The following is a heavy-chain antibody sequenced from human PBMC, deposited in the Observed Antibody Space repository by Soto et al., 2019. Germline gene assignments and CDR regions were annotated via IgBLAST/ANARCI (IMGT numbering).Heavy chain of an antibody. CDR3: ARGYDTNWFLHH. J-gene: IGHJ1*01. V-gene: IGHV1-69*13. CDR2: IIPIIGTT. Sequence: SVKVSCKASGGTFSSYAISWVRQAPGQGLEWMGGIIPIIGTTHYAQKFQGRVTITADEFTSTAYMELSSLRSEDTALYFCARGYDTNWFLHHWGQGTLVTVSS. D-gene: IGHD5-12*01. CDR1: GGTFSSYA.